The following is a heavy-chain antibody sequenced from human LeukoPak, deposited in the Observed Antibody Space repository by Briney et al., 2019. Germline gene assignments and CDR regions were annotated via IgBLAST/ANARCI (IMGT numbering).Heavy chain of an antibody. CDR1: GYSISSGYY. V-gene: IGHV4-38-2*02. J-gene: IGHJ4*02. Sequence: KASETLSLTRTVSGYSISSGYYWGWIRQPPGKGLEWIGSIYHSGSTYYDPSLKGRVTISVDTSKNQFSLKLSSVTAADTAVYYCARGVRGDTIDYWGQGTLVTVSS. CDR2: IYHSGST. D-gene: IGHD3-10*01. CDR3: ARGVRGDTIDY.